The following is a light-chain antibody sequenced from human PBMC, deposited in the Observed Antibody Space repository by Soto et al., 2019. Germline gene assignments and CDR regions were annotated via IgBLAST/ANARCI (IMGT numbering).Light chain of an antibody. CDR1: QSIATY. CDR2: AAS. Sequence: EIQMTQSPSSLSASVGDRVTITCRASQSIATYLNWYQQKPGTAPYLLIFAASSLQSGVPSRFSGSGSGTDLTLTISSLQPEDFATYYYQQSLRTPPTFGGGTNVEFK. V-gene: IGKV1-39*01. J-gene: IGKJ4*01. CDR3: QQSLRTPPT.